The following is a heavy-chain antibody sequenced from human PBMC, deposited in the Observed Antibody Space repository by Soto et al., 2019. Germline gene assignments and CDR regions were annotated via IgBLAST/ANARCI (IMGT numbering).Heavy chain of an antibody. CDR1: GGSISSGGYY. V-gene: IGHV4-31*03. J-gene: IGHJ4*02. CDR2: IYYSGST. Sequence: QVQLQESGPGLVKPSQTLSLTCTVSGGSISSGGYYWSWIRQHPGKGLEWIGYIYYSGSTYYNPSLKSRVTISVDTSKNQFSLKLSSVTAADTAVYYCARYRDSSGYYLERYFDYWGQGTLVTVSS. CDR3: ARYRDSSGYYLERYFDY. D-gene: IGHD3-22*01.